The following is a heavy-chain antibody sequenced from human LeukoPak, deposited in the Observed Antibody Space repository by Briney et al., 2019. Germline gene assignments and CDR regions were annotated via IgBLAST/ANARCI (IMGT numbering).Heavy chain of an antibody. CDR1: GFTFSSYS. CDR2: ISSSSSYI. J-gene: IGHJ6*02. V-gene: IGHV3-21*01. D-gene: IGHD2-2*03. CDR3: ATFGYCSSTSCQADIYYYYGMDV. Sequence: GGSLGLSCAASGFTFSSYSMNWVRQAPGKGLEWVSSISSSSSYIYYADSVKGRFTISRDNAKNSLYLQMNSLRAEDTAVYYCATFGYCSSTSCQADIYYYYGMDVWGQGTTVTVSS.